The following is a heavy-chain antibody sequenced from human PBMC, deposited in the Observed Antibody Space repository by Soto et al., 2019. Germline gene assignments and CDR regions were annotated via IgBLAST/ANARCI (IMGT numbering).Heavy chain of an antibody. CDR2: ISSSGSTI. CDR1: GFTFSSYE. V-gene: IGHV3-48*03. J-gene: IGHJ4*02. CDR3: ARDPRGYSYGYDY. Sequence: GGSLRLSCAASGFTFSSYEMNWVRQAPGKGLEWVSYISSSGSTIYYADSVKGRFTISRDNAKNSLYLQMNSLRAEDTAVYYCARDPRGYSYGYDYWGQGTLVTVPQ. D-gene: IGHD5-18*01.